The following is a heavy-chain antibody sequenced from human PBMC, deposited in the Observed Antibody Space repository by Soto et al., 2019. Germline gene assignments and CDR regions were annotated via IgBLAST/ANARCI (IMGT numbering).Heavy chain of an antibody. J-gene: IGHJ6*02. CDR2: INPNSGGT. Sequence: GASVKVSCKASGYTFTGYYMHWVRQAPGQGLEWMGWINPNSGGTNYAQKFQGWVTMTRDTSISTAYMELSRLRSDDTAVYYCARAGGIAAAGTLGDYYYYGMDVWGQGTTVTVS. V-gene: IGHV1-2*04. CDR3: ARAGGIAAAGTLGDYYYYGMDV. CDR1: GYTFTGYY. D-gene: IGHD6-13*01.